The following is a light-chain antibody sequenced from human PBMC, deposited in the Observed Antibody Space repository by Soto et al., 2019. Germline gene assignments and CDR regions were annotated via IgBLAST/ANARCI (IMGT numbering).Light chain of an antibody. CDR2: DVS. CDR3: SSYTSSSTGV. Sequence: QSVLTPPASVSGSPGQSITISCTGTSSDDVGYNSVSWYQQHPGKSPKLLIYDVSNRPSGVSNRVSGSKSGNKASLTISGLQAEDEADYYCSSYTSSSTGVFGGGTKLTVL. J-gene: IGLJ3*02. V-gene: IGLV2-14*01. CDR1: SSDDVGYNS.